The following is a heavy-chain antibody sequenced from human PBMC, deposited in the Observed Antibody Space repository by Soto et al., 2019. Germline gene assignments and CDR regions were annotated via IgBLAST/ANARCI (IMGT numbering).Heavy chain of an antibody. J-gene: IGHJ5*02. CDR2: ISYDGSNK. CDR1: GFTFSSYA. V-gene: IGHV3-30*04. Sequence: GGSLRLSCAASGFTFSSYAMHWVRQAPGKGLEWVAVISYDGSNKYYADSVKGRFTISRDNSKNTLYLQMNSLRAEDTAVYYCASGAGGSSGYYQAWGQGTLVTVSS. CDR3: ASGAGGSSGYYQA. D-gene: IGHD3-22*01.